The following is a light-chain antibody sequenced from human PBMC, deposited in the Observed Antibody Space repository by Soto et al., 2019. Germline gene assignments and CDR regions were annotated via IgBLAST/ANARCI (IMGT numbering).Light chain of an antibody. Sequence: IHMTQSPSTLSASVGDRVTITCRASQSISSWLAWYQQKPGKAPKLLIYKASSLESGVPSRFSGSGPGTEFTLTISSLQPDDFATYYCQQYNSYPLTFGGGTKVDIK. CDR3: QQYNSYPLT. CDR2: KAS. J-gene: IGKJ4*01. V-gene: IGKV1-5*03. CDR1: QSISSW.